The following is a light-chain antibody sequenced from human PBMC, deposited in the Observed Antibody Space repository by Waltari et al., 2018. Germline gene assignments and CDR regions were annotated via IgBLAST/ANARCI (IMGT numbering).Light chain of an antibody. CDR2: DVS. Sequence: EIVLPQSPTTLSLSPGHTVTLPCRASQDISTDLAWYQHRPGQAPRLLIYDVSNRATGIPPRFSGSGSGTDFTLTISSLEPEDLAVYFCQQRSLWPRTFGPGTKVEI. CDR1: QDISTD. CDR3: QQRSLWPRT. V-gene: IGKV3-11*01. J-gene: IGKJ1*01.